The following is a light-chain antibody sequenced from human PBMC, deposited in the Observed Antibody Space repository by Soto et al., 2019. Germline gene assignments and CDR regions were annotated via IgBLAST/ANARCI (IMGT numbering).Light chain of an antibody. J-gene: IGKJ1*01. CDR3: QQYNNWPPWT. CDR1: QSITNNY. V-gene: IGKV3-20*01. CDR2: GAS. Sequence: EIVLTQSPATLSLSPGERATFSCRATQSITNNYVAWYQQKPGQAPRLLIYGASRRATGIPDRISGSGSGTDFTLTISRLEPEDFAVYYCQQYNNWPPWTFGQGTKVDIK.